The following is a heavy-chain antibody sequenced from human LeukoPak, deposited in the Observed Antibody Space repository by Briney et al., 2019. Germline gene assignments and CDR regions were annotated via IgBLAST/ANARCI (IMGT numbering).Heavy chain of an antibody. CDR1: GGSISSYY. V-gene: IGHV4-59*01. CDR3: ARGRYSSSWYGWFDP. D-gene: IGHD6-13*01. CDR2: IYYSGST. Sequence: SETLSLTCTVSGGSISSYYWSWIRRPPGKGLEWIGYIYYSGSTNYNPSLKSRVTISVDTSKNQFSLKLSSVTAADTAVYYCARGRYSSSWYGWFDPWGQGTLVTVSS. J-gene: IGHJ5*02.